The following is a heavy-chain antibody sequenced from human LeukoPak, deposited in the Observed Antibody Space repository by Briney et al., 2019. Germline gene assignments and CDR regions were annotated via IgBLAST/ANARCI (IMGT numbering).Heavy chain of an antibody. CDR3: AKDLGYCSGGSCYSEGY. CDR1: GFTFTSYG. CDR2: ISGSGVNT. Sequence: PGGSLRLSCAASGFTFTSYGMNWVRQAPRKGLEWVSSISGSGVNTYYADSVKGRFTISRDTSKNMLYLQMSSLRAEDTAVYYCAKDLGYCSGGSCYSEGYWGQGTLVTVSS. V-gene: IGHV3-23*01. J-gene: IGHJ4*02. D-gene: IGHD2-15*01.